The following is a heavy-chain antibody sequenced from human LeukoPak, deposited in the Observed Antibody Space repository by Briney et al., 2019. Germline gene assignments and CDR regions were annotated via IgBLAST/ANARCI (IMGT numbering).Heavy chain of an antibody. CDR3: ARYYDFWSGYYNHYGMDV. Sequence: ASVTVSCKASGYTFTSYYMHWVRQAPGQGLEWMGIINPSGGSTSYAQKFQGRVTMTRDTSTSTVYMELSSLRSEDTAVYYCARYYDFWSGYYNHYGMDVWGQGTTVTVSS. CDR2: INPSGGST. CDR1: GYTFTSYY. V-gene: IGHV1-46*01. J-gene: IGHJ6*02. D-gene: IGHD3-3*01.